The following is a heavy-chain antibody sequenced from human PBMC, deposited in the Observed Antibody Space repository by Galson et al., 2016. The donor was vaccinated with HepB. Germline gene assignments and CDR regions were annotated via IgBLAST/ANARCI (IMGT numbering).Heavy chain of an antibody. D-gene: IGHD3-10*01. Sequence: ETLSLTCSVSGGSISRSSDYWGWIRQPPGKGLEWIGTIYYSGSTYYNPSLNSRVTISVDTSKNQFSLKVSSVTAADTAVYYCARDRWYHGSGSYYNYYYGMDVWGQGTTVTVSS. J-gene: IGHJ6*02. CDR1: GGSISRSSDY. V-gene: IGHV4-39*07. CDR2: IYYSGST. CDR3: ARDRWYHGSGSYYNYYYGMDV.